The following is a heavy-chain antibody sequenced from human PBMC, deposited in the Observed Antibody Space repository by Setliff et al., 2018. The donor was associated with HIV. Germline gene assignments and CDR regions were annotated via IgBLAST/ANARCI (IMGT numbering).Heavy chain of an antibody. Sequence: TGGSLRLSCAASGFTFSSFAMYWVRQAPGKGLEYVSAISDSGDNTYFADFVQGRFSISRDNSKNTLYLQMGNLRPEDMAVYYCARGKPAVSGSVFDNWGQGTLVTVS. CDR3: ARGKPAVSGSVFDN. J-gene: IGHJ4*02. CDR1: GFTFSSFA. D-gene: IGHD6-19*01. CDR2: ISDSGDNT. V-gene: IGHV3-64*02.